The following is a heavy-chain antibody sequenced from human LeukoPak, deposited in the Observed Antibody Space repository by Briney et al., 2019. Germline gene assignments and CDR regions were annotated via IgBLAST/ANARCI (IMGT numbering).Heavy chain of an antibody. CDR1: GGSISSGSYY. Sequence: SETLSLTCTVSGGSISSGSYYWSWIRQPPGKGLEWIGYIYYSGSTNYNPSLKSRVTISVDTSKNQFSLKLSSVTAADTAVYYCARWAPITGTTGDYFDYWGQGTLVTVSS. V-gene: IGHV4-61*01. D-gene: IGHD1-7*01. CDR2: IYYSGST. CDR3: ARWAPITGTTGDYFDY. J-gene: IGHJ4*02.